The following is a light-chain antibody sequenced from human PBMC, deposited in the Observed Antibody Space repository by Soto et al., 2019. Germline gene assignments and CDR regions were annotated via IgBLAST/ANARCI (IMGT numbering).Light chain of an antibody. V-gene: IGKV1-39*01. CDR1: QSITTY. CDR2: AAA. Sequence: DIQMTQSPSSLSASVGDRVTITCRASQSITTYLNWYQQTSGEAPKLLIYAAARLQTGVPSRFSGSGSGTDFTLTISSLQPEDFATYYCQQSYSTPQTFGQGTKVEIK. J-gene: IGKJ1*01. CDR3: QQSYSTPQT.